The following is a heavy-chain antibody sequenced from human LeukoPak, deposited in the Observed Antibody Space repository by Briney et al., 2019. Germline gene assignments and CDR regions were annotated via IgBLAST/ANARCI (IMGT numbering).Heavy chain of an antibody. V-gene: IGHV4-39*01. CDR2: THYSGNT. J-gene: IGHJ3*02. D-gene: IGHD3-22*01. Sequence: SETLSLTCTVSGGSISSSSYYWGWIRQPPGKGLEWIGSTHYSGNTYYNPSLKSRVTISVDTSKNQFSLKLSSVTAADTAVYYCARTYYDSSDIYAFDIWGQGTMVTVSS. CDR1: GGSISSSSYY. CDR3: ARTYYDSSDIYAFDI.